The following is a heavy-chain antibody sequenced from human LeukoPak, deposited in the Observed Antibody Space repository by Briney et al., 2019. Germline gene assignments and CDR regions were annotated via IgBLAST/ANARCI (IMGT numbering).Heavy chain of an antibody. Sequence: PSETLSLTCAVYGGSFSGYYWSWIRQAPGKGLEWIGEINQSGSTYYNPSLKSRVTISVDTSKNQFSLKLSSVTAADTAVYYCAREMEDKSFSFGELRKNYYYYMDVWGKGTTVTVSS. D-gene: IGHD3-10*01. CDR1: GGSFSGYY. CDR3: AREMEDKSFSFGELRKNYYYYMDV. J-gene: IGHJ6*03. CDR2: INQSGST. V-gene: IGHV4-34*01.